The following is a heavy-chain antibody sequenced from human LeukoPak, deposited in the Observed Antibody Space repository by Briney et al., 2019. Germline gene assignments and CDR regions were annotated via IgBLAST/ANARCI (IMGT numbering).Heavy chain of an antibody. D-gene: IGHD3-10*01. CDR1: GYSFSTHW. CDR2: IYPGDSDT. CDR3: ASSYGSGSYSEY. Sequence: GESLNISCQGSGYSFSTHWIGWVRHMPGKGLEWMGIIYPGDSDTRYSPSFQGQATISADKTISTAYLQWSSLEASDTAMYYCASSYGSGSYSEYWGQGTLVTVSS. V-gene: IGHV5-51*01. J-gene: IGHJ4*02.